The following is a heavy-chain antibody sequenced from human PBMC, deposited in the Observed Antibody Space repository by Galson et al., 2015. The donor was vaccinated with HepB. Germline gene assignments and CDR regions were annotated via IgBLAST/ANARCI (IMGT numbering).Heavy chain of an antibody. CDR1: GGTFSNYA. J-gene: IGHJ6*03. CDR3: ASLDCSGGSCYSGSFDLYYMDV. V-gene: IGHV1-69*13. CDR2: LIPIFGTP. Sequence: SVKVSCKASGGTFSNYAISWVRQAPGQGLEWMGGLIPIFGTPNYAQKFQGRVTITADESTSTASMELRSLRSEDTAVYYCASLDCSGGSCYSGSFDLYYMDVWGKGTTVTVSS. D-gene: IGHD2-15*01.